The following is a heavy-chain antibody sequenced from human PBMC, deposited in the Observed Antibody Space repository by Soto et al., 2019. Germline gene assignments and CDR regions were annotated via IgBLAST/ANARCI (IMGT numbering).Heavy chain of an antibody. CDR1: GGSFSGYY. V-gene: IGHV4-34*01. D-gene: IGHD6-6*01. CDR3: ARGRDSSSSWGRRGWFDP. J-gene: IGHJ5*02. CDR2: INHSGST. Sequence: SETLSLTCAVYGGSFSGYYWSWIRQPPGKGLEWIGEINHSGSTNYNPSLKSRVTISVDTSKNKFSLKLSSVTAADTAVYYCARGRDSSSSWGRRGWFDPWGQGTLVTVSS.